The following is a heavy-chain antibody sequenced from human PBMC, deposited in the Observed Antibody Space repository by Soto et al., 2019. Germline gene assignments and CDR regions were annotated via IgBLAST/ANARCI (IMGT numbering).Heavy chain of an antibody. V-gene: IGHV3-23*01. J-gene: IGHJ4*02. CDR2: ISGSGGST. CDR1: GFTFSSYA. Sequence: EVQLLESGGGLVQPGGSLRLSCAASGFTFSSYAMSWVRQAPGKGLEWVSAISGSGGSTYYADSVKGRFTISRDNSKNSLYLQMNSVGAEDTAVYYCAKDRGIVVVPVPIDYWGQGTLVTVSS. D-gene: IGHD2-2*01. CDR3: AKDRGIVVVPVPIDY.